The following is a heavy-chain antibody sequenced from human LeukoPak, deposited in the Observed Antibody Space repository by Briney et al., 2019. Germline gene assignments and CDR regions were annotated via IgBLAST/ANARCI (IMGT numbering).Heavy chain of an antibody. CDR2: INLNSGGT. D-gene: IGHD1-26*01. CDR1: GYSFTDYY. J-gene: IGHJ4*02. V-gene: IGHV1-2*02. Sequence: GASVKVSCKASGYSFTDYYMHWVRQAPGQGLEWMGWINLNSGGTNYAQKFQGRVTMTRDTSISTAYMELSRLRSDDTAVYYCARALRSGSYYEVDYWGQGTLVTVSS. CDR3: ARALRSGSYYEVDY.